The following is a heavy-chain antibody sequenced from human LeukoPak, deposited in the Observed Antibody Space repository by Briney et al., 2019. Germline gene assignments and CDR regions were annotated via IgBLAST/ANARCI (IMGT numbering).Heavy chain of an antibody. CDR3: ARVQGANYLFDL. D-gene: IGHD4/OR15-4a*01. CDR2: INTDGSNT. J-gene: IGHJ4*02. Sequence: GGSLRLSYAASGFTFRSYWMHWVRQAPGKGLVWVSRINTDGSNTDYADSVKGRFTISRDNAKNTLYLQMNSLRAEDTAVYYCARVQGANYLFDLWGQGTLVAVSS. V-gene: IGHV3-74*01. CDR1: GFTFRSYW.